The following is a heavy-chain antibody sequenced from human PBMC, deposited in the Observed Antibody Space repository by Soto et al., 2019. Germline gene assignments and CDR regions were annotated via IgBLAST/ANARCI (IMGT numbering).Heavy chain of an antibody. CDR1: GFSLSNARMG. D-gene: IGHD6-19*01. J-gene: IGHJ6*02. Sequence: QVTLKESGPVLVKPTETLTLTCTVSGFSLSNARMGVSWIRQPPGKALEWLAHIFSNDEKSYSTSLKSRLTISKDPSKSQVVLTMPHMDPVDTATYYGARMMGSGYSSGWYRAYYYGMDVWGQGTTVTVSS. CDR3: ARMMGSGYSSGWYRAYYYGMDV. V-gene: IGHV2-26*01. CDR2: IFSNDEK.